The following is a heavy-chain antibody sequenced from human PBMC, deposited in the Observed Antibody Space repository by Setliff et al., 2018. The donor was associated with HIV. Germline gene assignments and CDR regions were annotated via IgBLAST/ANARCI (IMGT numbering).Heavy chain of an antibody. CDR3: ARHWGYSYGIDY. CDR1: GGSISSYY. Sequence: SETLSLTCSVSGGSISSYYWSWIRQPPGKGLEWIGYIYYSGSTNYNPSLESRVTISVDTSKNQFSLKLSSVTAADTAMYYCARHWGYSYGIDYWGQGIPVTVSS. V-gene: IGHV4-59*08. J-gene: IGHJ4*02. D-gene: IGHD5-18*01. CDR2: IYYSGST.